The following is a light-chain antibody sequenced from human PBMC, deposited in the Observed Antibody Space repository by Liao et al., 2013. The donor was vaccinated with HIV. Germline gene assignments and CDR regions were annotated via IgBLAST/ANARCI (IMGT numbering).Light chain of an antibody. Sequence: SFDLTQPPSVSVSPGQTAIITCSGDKLGDKYACWYQQKPGQSPVLVIYQDTKRPSGIPERFSGSNSGNTATLTISGTQAMDEADYYCQAWDSSTAHWVFGGGTKLTVL. CDR1: KLGDKY. J-gene: IGLJ3*02. V-gene: IGLV3-1*01. CDR3: QAWDSSTAHWV. CDR2: QDT.